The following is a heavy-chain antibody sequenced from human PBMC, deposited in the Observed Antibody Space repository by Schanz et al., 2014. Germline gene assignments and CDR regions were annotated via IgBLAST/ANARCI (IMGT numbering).Heavy chain of an antibody. Sequence: DVQLVESGGTLVRPGGSLRLSCAASGFTFSSHWMTWVRQAPGRGLEWVANIRQDVRAKYYVDSVKGRFTISRDNIASSLFLQMNSLRAEDSAVYYCARGLIVGDGQHFYFSYGLDVCGQGTTVTVSS. D-gene: IGHD1-26*01. V-gene: IGHV3-7*01. CDR1: GFTFSSHW. CDR2: IRQDVRAK. CDR3: ARGLIVGDGQHFYFSYGLDV. J-gene: IGHJ6*02.